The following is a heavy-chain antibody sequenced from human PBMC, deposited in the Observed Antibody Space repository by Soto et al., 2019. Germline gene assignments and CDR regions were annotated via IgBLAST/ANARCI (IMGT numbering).Heavy chain of an antibody. Sequence: GESLKISCKGSGYTFTSYWISWVRQMPGQGLEWMGIIYPGDSDTRYSPSFQGQVTISADKSISTAYLQWSSLKASDTAMYYCAIYYDSSGYDAFDIWGQGTMVTVSS. V-gene: IGHV5-51*01. CDR1: GYTFTSYW. D-gene: IGHD3-22*01. CDR2: IYPGDSDT. J-gene: IGHJ3*02. CDR3: AIYYDSSGYDAFDI.